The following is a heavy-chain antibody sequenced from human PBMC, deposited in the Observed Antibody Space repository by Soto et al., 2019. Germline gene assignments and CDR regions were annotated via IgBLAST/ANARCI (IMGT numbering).Heavy chain of an antibody. V-gene: IGHV3-7*01. CDR3: VGALTYEVPYYYYGMDV. D-gene: IGHD3-16*01. CDR1: GFSFSTYL. CDR2: IEQGGNEK. Sequence: PGGSLRLSCAASGFSFSTYLMSWVRQAPGKGLEWVANIEQGGNEKFYVDSVKGRFTISRDNDKKSLYLQMDSLRVEDTAVYYCVGALTYEVPYYYYGMDVWGQGTTVTIYS. J-gene: IGHJ6*02.